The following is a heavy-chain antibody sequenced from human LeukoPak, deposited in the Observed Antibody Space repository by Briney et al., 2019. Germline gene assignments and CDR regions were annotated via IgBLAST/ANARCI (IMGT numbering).Heavy chain of an antibody. CDR1: GGSFSGYY. CDR2: INHSGST. D-gene: IGHD1-14*01. V-gene: IGHV4-34*01. Sequence: SETLSLTCAVYGGSFSGYYWSWIRQPPGKGLEWIGEINHSGSTNYNPSLKSRVTISVDTSKNQFSLKLSSVTAADTAVYYCARSPAWAVSRLDYWGQGTLVTVSS. J-gene: IGHJ4*02. CDR3: ARSPAWAVSRLDY.